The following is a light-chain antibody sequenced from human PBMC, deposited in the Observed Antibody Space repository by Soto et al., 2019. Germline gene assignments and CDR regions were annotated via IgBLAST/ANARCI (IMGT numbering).Light chain of an antibody. J-gene: IGLJ3*02. V-gene: IGLV4-69*02. CDR1: SGHSSYA. CDR2: LNSDGSH. Sequence: QPVLTQSPSASASLGASVKLTCTLSSGHSSYAIAWHQQQPEKGPRYLMNLNSDGSHNKGDGIPDRFSGSSSGAERYLTISSLQSEDEADYYCQTCDTGSQGVFGGGTKLTV. CDR3: QTCDTGSQGV.